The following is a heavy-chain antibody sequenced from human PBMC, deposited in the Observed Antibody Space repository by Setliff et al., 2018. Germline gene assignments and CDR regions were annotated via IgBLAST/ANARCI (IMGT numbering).Heavy chain of an antibody. CDR3: ARLRKSATAIDY. CDR1: GGSISSSNYY. Sequence: SETLFLTCTVSGGSISSSNYYWGWIRQPPGKGLEWIGSIYYSGSTYYNPSLKSRVTISVDTSKNQFSLRLSSVTAADTAVYYCARLRKSATAIDYWGQGTLVTVSS. J-gene: IGHJ4*02. V-gene: IGHV4-39*01. D-gene: IGHD2-15*01. CDR2: IYYSGST.